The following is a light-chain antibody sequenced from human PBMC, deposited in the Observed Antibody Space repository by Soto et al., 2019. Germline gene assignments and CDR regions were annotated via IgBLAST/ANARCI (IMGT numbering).Light chain of an antibody. V-gene: IGKV1-12*01. CDR3: QQANSFPYT. J-gene: IGKJ2*01. CDR2: TAS. Sequence: DIQMTQSPSFVSASVGDRVTITCRASQDISTWLAWYQQKPGRAPNLLIYTASSLQSGVPSRFSGSGFGTDFTLTSSSLQPEDFATYYCQQANSFPYTFGQGTKLEIK. CDR1: QDISTW.